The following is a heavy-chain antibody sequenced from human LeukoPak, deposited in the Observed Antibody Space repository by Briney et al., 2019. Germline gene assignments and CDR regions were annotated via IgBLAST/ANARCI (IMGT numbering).Heavy chain of an antibody. V-gene: IGHV3-74*01. J-gene: IGHJ6*02. CDR1: GFTFSGYW. Sequence: GGSLGLSYAVSGFTFSGYWMHWVRHAPGKGLVWVSRISPDGTTTNYADSAEGRFTISRDNAKNTLYLQMNGLRDEDAAVYYCTRVLAGRSGLMDVWGRGTAITVSS. CDR2: ISPDGTTT. CDR3: TRVLAGRSGLMDV. D-gene: IGHD2-8*02.